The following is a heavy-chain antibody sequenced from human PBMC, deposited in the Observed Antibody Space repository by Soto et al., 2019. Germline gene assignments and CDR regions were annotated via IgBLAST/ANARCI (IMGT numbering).Heavy chain of an antibody. D-gene: IGHD5-12*01. CDR2: IYHSGST. Sequence: PSETLSLTCTVSGGSISSGGYSWSWIRQPPGKGLEWIGYIYHSGSTYYNPSLKSRVTISVDRSKNQFSLRLSSVTAADTAVYYCARVEVATTPNSSDPWGQGPLVTVSS. J-gene: IGHJ5*02. CDR3: ARVEVATTPNSSDP. CDR1: GGSISSGGYS. V-gene: IGHV4-30-2*01.